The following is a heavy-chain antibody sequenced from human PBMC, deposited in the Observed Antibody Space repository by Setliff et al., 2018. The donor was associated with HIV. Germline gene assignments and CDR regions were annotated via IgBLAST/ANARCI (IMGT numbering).Heavy chain of an antibody. CDR1: GYSFTSYW. D-gene: IGHD3-16*01. Sequence: GESLKISCKGSGYSFTSYWIGWVRQRPGKGLEWVGIIYPGDSDTRYSPSFQGQVTISADKSTSTAYLQWSSLKASDTAMYYCARHRGAGPYYYYMDVWGKGTTVTVSS. J-gene: IGHJ6*03. CDR2: IYPGDSDT. CDR3: ARHRGAGPYYYYMDV. V-gene: IGHV5-51*01.